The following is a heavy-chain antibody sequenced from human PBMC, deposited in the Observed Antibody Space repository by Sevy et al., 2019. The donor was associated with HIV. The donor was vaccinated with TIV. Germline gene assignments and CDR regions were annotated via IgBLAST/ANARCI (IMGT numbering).Heavy chain of an antibody. CDR1: GFTFSSHW. D-gene: IGHD6-13*01. Sequence: GGSLRLSCAASGFTFSSHWMSWVRQAPGKGPEWVANIKQDGSEKYYVDSVKGRFTISRDNAKNSLSLQMNSLRAEDTAVYYCARDTGGIGMDVWGQGTTVTVSS. CDR3: ARDTGGIGMDV. CDR2: IKQDGSEK. J-gene: IGHJ6*02. V-gene: IGHV3-7*01.